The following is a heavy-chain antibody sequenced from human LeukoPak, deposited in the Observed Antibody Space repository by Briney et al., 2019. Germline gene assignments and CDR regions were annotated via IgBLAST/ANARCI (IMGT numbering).Heavy chain of an antibody. D-gene: IGHD3-22*01. J-gene: IGHJ4*02. CDR1: GGXFSSYA. Sequence: SVKVSCKASGGXFSSYAISWVRQAPGQGLEWMGGIIPIFGTANYAQKFQGRVTITADESTSTAYMELSGLRSEDTAVYYCARDLGLGDYYDSSGSFDYWGQGTLVTVSS. CDR2: IIPIFGTA. CDR3: ARDLGLGDYYDSSGSFDY. V-gene: IGHV1-69*13.